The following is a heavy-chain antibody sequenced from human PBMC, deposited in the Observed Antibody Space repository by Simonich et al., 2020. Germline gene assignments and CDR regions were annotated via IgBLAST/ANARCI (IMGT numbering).Heavy chain of an antibody. CDR1: GYTFTGYY. CDR2: INPNSGGT. J-gene: IGHJ6*02. D-gene: IGHD3-10*01. CDR3: AGAPGIYYCYGMDV. Sequence: GAEVKKPRASVKAYCKASGYTFTGYYMPWVRPAPGKGLEGMGRINPNSGGTDYAQKFQGTVTMTRDTSISTVYMELSRLRADATAVYYCAGAPGIYYCYGMDVWGQGTTVTVSS. V-gene: IGHV1-2*06.